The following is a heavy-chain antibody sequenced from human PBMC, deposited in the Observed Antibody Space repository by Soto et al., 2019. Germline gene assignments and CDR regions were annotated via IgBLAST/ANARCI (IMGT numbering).Heavy chain of an antibody. J-gene: IGHJ6*03. CDR2: IYSGGST. V-gene: IGHV3-66*01. D-gene: IGHD2-15*01. CDR3: GRVEYCSGGSCHYYYYYMDV. Sequence: PGGSLRLSCAASGLTLSTSSMNWVRQAPGKGLEWVSVIYSGGSTYYADSVKGRFTISRDNSKNTLYLQMNSLRAEDTAVYYCGRVEYCSGGSCHYYYYYMDVWGKGTTVTVSS. CDR1: GLTLSTSS.